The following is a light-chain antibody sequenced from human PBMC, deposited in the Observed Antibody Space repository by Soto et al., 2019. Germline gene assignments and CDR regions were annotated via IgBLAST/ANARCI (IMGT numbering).Light chain of an antibody. Sequence: EIVLTQSPGTLSLSPGERATLSCRASQSVNTKYLAWYQQKPGQAPRLLISGVSSRATGIPDRFSGSGSGTDFILTISRVEPEDFAVYYCQQRSSWPTFGQGTKVDIK. CDR2: GVS. V-gene: IGKV3D-20*02. CDR3: QQRSSWPT. CDR1: QSVNTKY. J-gene: IGKJ1*01.